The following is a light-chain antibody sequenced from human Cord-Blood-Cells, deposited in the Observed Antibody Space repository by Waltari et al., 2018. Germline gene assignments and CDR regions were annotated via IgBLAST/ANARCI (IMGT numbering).Light chain of an antibody. Sequence: QSALTQPASVPGPPGQSVTTPCTGTRSDAGGYNYVSWYQQHPGKAPKLMIYDVSTRPSGVSNRFSGSKSGNTASLTISGLQAEDEADYYCSSYTSSSTLVVFGGGTKLTVL. CDR2: DVS. J-gene: IGLJ2*01. CDR1: RSDAGGYNY. CDR3: SSYTSSSTLVV. V-gene: IGLV2-14*01.